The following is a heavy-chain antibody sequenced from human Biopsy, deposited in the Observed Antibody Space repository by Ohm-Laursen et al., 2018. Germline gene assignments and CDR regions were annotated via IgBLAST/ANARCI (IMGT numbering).Heavy chain of an antibody. J-gene: IGHJ5*02. Sequence: SQTLSLTCTVTGGLISSYYWSWIRQSAATGLEWIGRIYIYVTTDYNSSLKRRVSMSVDSSKRQFSLRLTSLSAADTAKYYSARAPRLIERVVESWFDPWGPGILVTVSS. CDR3: ARAPRLIERVVESWFDP. CDR2: IYIYVTT. CDR1: GGLISSYY. V-gene: IGHV4-4*07. D-gene: IGHD3-16*02.